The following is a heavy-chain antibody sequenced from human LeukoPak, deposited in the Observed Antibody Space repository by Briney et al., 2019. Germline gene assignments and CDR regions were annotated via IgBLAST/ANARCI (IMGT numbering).Heavy chain of an antibody. CDR3: ARDRTMVRGVTQEIDY. D-gene: IGHD3-10*01. J-gene: IGHJ4*02. CDR1: GYTFTSYG. V-gene: IGHV1-18*01. CDR2: ISAYNGNT. Sequence: ASVKVSCKASGYTFTSYGISWVRQAAGQGLEWMGWISAYNGNTNYAQKLQGRVTMTTDTSTSTAYMELRSLRSDDTAVYYCARDRTMVRGVTQEIDYWGQGTLVTVSS.